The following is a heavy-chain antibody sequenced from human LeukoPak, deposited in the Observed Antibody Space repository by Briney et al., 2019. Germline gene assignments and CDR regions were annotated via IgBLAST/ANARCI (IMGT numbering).Heavy chain of an antibody. CDR3: ARSMSGSGWAYYYYYGMDV. CDR2: IYPGDSDT. J-gene: IGHJ6*02. V-gene: IGHV5-51*01. CDR1: GYSLTSYW. Sequence: GESLKISCKGSGYSLTSYWIGWVRQMPGKGLEWMGIIYPGDSDTRYSPSFQGQVTISADKSISTAYLQWSSLKASDTAMYYCARSMSGSGWAYYYYYGMDVWGQGTTVTVSS. D-gene: IGHD6-19*01.